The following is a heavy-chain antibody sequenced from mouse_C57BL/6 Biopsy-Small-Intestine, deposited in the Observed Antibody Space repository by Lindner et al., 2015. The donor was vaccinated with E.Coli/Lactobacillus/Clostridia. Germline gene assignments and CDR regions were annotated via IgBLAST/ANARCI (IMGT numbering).Heavy chain of an antibody. Sequence: SVKVSCKASGYTFTAYGITWVRQAPGQGLEWIGWISGQDGKTNYAQKLQGRVTMTTDTSTNTAYMELRSLRSDDTAVYYCARDPPRTKRFLEWSVLDYWGQGTRVTVSS. V-gene: IGHV14-2*01. CDR3: ARDPPRTKRFLEWSVLDY. D-gene: IGHD1-3*01. CDR2: ISGQDGKT. J-gene: IGHJ4*01. CDR1: GYTFTAYG.